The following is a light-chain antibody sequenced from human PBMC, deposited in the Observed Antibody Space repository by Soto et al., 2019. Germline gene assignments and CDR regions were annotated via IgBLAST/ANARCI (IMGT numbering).Light chain of an antibody. J-gene: IGLJ1*01. CDR1: SSDVGGYNY. CDR3: SSYAGSNTVGV. Sequence: QSALTQPPSASGSPGQSVTISCTGTSSDVGGYNYVSWYQHPPGKAPKVMIYEVNKRPSGVPDRFSGSKSGNTASLTVSGLQAEDEADYYCSSYAGSNTVGVFGTGTKVTVL. V-gene: IGLV2-8*01. CDR2: EVN.